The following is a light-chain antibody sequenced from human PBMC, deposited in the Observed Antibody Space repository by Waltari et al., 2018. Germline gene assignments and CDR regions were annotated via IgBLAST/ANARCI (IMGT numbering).Light chain of an antibody. CDR1: QSVSRS. J-gene: IGKJ1*01. CDR2: DAS. CDR3: QKYVSLPAT. V-gene: IGKV3-20*01. Sequence: EIVLTQSPGTLSLSPGERATLSCRASQSVSRSLAWYQQKPGQAPRLLIYDASSRATGIPDRLSGGGSGTDFSLTISRLEPEDFAVYYCQKYVSLPATFGQGTKVEIK.